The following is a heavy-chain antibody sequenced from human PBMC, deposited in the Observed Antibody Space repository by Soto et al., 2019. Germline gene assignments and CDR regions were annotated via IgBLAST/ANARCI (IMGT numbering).Heavy chain of an antibody. CDR1: GGSFSGYY. J-gene: IGHJ5*02. Sequence: PSETLSLTCAVYGGSFSGYYWSWIRQPPGKGLGWIGEINHSGSTNYNPSLKSRVTISVDTSKNQFSLKLSSVTAADTAVYYCARGKSLYSSSWFPNWFDPWGQGTLVTVSS. V-gene: IGHV4-34*01. CDR2: INHSGST. CDR3: ARGKSLYSSSWFPNWFDP. D-gene: IGHD6-13*01.